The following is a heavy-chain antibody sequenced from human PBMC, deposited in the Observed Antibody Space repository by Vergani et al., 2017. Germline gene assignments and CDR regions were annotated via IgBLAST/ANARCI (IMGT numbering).Heavy chain of an antibody. D-gene: IGHD1-7*01. CDR1: GLTLSSYG. V-gene: IGHV3-30*02. J-gene: IGHJ5*02. CDR3: GKTQGTVVGTWWFDP. Sequence: QVQLVESGGGVVQRGGSMRLSCSASGLTLSSYGVHWVRQAPGRGLESVTFTRPHEDGAFYSASVRGRFTVSRDNSKNTLYLEMNRLNVDDTAIYYCGKTQGTVVGTWWFDPWGQGTPVTVSS. CDR2: TRPHEDGA.